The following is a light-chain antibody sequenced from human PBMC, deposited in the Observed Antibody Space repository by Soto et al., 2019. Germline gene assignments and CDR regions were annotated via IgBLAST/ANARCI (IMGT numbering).Light chain of an antibody. Sequence: QSALTQPASVSGSPGQSITISCTGTSSDVGGYEYVSWYQQHPGKAPKLMIYEVSNRPSGVSNRFSGSKSGNTASLTISGLQAEDEADYYCSSYTSSSTLWVFGGGTKVTVL. V-gene: IGLV2-14*01. CDR1: SSDVGGYEY. CDR3: SSYTSSSTLWV. CDR2: EVS. J-gene: IGLJ3*02.